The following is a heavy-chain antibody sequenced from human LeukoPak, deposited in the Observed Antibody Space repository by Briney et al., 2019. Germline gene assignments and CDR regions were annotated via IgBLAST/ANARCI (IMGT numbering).Heavy chain of an antibody. D-gene: IGHD6-13*01. Sequence: GGSLRLSCAASGFTFSSYGMHWVRQAPGKGLEWVAFIRYDGSNKYYADSVKGRFTISRDNSKNTLYLQMNSLRAEDTAVYYCAKGGSSSWGYFDYWGQGTLVTVSS. J-gene: IGHJ4*02. V-gene: IGHV3-30*02. CDR1: GFTFSSYG. CDR2: IRYDGSNK. CDR3: AKGGSSSWGYFDY.